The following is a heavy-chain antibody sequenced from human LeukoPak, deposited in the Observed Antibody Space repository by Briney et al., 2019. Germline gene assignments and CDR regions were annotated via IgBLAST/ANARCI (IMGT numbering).Heavy chain of an antibody. D-gene: IGHD2-15*01. V-gene: IGHV4-34*01. CDR2: INHSGST. J-gene: IGHJ4*02. CDR3: ARRDDCSGDSCKLGY. Sequence: SETLSLTCAVYGGSFSGYYWSWIRQPPGKGLEWIGEINHSGSTNYNPSLKSRVTISVDTSKNQFSLKLSSVTAADTAVYYCARRDDCSGDSCKLGYWGQGTLVTVSS. CDR1: GGSFSGYY.